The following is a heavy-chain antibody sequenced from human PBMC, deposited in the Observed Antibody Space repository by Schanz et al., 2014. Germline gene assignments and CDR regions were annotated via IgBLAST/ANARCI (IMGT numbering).Heavy chain of an antibody. D-gene: IGHD4-17*01. Sequence: QVRLEQSAAEVKKPGASVKVSCTSYGNTFTAYYVNWVRQAPGQGLEWMGWINPDNGDTKYAPKFQGRVTMTSDASISTAYMELSSLRSEDTAVYYCARNYGGHSEESDRYGMDVWGQGTTVTVSS. V-gene: IGHV1-2*02. J-gene: IGHJ6*02. CDR2: INPDNGDT. CDR1: GNTFTAYY. CDR3: ARNYGGHSEESDRYGMDV.